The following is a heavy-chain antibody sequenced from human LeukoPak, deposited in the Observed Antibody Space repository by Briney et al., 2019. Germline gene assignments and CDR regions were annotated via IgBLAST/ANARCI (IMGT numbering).Heavy chain of an antibody. CDR3: AGLLGPDYYDSSGYYDY. CDR2: INWNGGST. J-gene: IGHJ4*02. CDR1: GFTFDDYG. D-gene: IGHD3-22*01. V-gene: IGHV3-20*04. Sequence: PGGSLRLSCAASGFTFDDYGMSWVRQAPGKGLEWVSGINWNGGSTGYADSVKGRFTISRDNAKNSLYLQMNSLRAEDTALYYCAGLLGPDYYDSSGYYDYWGQGTLVTVSS.